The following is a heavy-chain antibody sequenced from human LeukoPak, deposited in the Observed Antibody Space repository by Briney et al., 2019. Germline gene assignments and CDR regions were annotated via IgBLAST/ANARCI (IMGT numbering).Heavy chain of an antibody. CDR2: ISGSGGST. Sequence: PGGSLRLSCAASGFTFSSYAMSWVRQAPGKGLEWVSAISGSGGSTYYADSVKGRFTISRDNSKNTLYLQMNSLRAEDTAVYYCARGRWELLHYYYYGMDVWGQGTTVTVSS. CDR1: GFTFSSYA. J-gene: IGHJ6*02. V-gene: IGHV3-23*01. CDR3: ARGRWELLHYYYYGMDV. D-gene: IGHD1-26*01.